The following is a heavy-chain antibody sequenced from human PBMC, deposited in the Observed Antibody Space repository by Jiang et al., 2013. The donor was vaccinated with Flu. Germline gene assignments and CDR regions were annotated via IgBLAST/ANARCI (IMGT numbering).Heavy chain of an antibody. CDR1: GFTFSSYA. CDR2: ISYDGSNK. V-gene: IGHV3-30*01. Sequence: VQLVESGGGVVQPGRSLRLSCAASGFTFSSYAMHWVRQAPGKGLEWVAVISYDGSNKYYADSVKGRFTISRDNSKNTLYLQMNSLRAEDTAVYYCARESDYGDPEYYYYGMDVWGKGTTVTVSS. D-gene: IGHD4-17*01. CDR3: ARESDYGDPEYYYYGMDV. J-gene: IGHJ6*04.